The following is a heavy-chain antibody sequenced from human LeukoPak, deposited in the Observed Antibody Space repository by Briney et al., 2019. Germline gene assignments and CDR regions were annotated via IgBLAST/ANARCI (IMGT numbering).Heavy chain of an antibody. Sequence: RASETLSLTCSVSGDSISTSSYYWGWIRQPPGKGLEWIGTIYYSGSTYYNPSLTSRVTISVDTSKNQFSLKLSSVTAADTAVYYCAREWGLTVTTSFFDYYYYMDVWGKGTTVTVSS. J-gene: IGHJ6*03. D-gene: IGHD4-17*01. CDR3: AREWGLTVTTSFFDYYYYMDV. CDR1: GDSISTSSYY. CDR2: IYYSGST. V-gene: IGHV4-39*02.